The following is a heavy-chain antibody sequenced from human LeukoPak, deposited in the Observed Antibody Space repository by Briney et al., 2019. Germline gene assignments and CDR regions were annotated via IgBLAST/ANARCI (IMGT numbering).Heavy chain of an antibody. V-gene: IGHV3-23*01. D-gene: IGHD2-2*01. Sequence: GGSLRLSCAASGFTFSSYDMSWFRQAPGKGLEWVSAITGRANTPYYADSVKGRFTISRDNSRNTLYLQMNTLRAEDTALYYCAKGYCTNTGCSAGYWGQGILVAVSS. CDR3: AKGYCTNTGCSAGY. CDR1: GFTFSSYD. CDR2: ITGRANTP. J-gene: IGHJ4*02.